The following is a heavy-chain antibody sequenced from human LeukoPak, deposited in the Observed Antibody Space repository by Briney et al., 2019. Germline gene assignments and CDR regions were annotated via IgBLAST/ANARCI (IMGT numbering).Heavy chain of an antibody. CDR3: ASGDGQQLVLSY. CDR2: IYYSGST. CDR1: GGSISSYY. Sequence: SETLSLTYTVSGGSISSYYWSWIRQPPGKGPEWIGYIYYSGSTNYNPSLKSRVTISVDTSKNQFSLKLSSVTAADTAVYYCASGDGQQLVLSYWGQGTLVTVSS. J-gene: IGHJ4*02. V-gene: IGHV4-59*01. D-gene: IGHD6-13*01.